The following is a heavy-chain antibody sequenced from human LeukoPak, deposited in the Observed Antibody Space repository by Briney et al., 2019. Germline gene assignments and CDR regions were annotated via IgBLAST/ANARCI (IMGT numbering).Heavy chain of an antibody. CDR3: ARGDFWSGYTNIDY. CDR2: ISGGADST. CDR1: RFTFSSYA. V-gene: IGHV3-23*01. D-gene: IGHD3-3*01. Sequence: PGGSLRLSCAASRFTFSSYAMGWVRQAPGKGLEWVSAISGGADSTFYADSVKGRFTISRDNFKNTLYLQMNSLRAEDTAVYYCARGDFWSGYTNIDYWGQGTLVTVSS. J-gene: IGHJ4*02.